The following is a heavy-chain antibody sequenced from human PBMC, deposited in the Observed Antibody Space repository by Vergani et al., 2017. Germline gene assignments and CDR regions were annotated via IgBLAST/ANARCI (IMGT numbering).Heavy chain of an antibody. CDR2: IYPGDSDT. V-gene: IGHV5-51*01. D-gene: IGHD3-10*01. J-gene: IGHJ3*02. CDR3: ARPSKWFGESDDAFDI. CDR1: GYSFTSYW. Sequence: EVQLVQSGAEVKKPGESLKISCKGSGYSFTSYWIGWVRPMPGKGLEWMGIIYPGDSDTRYSPSFQGQVTISADKSISTAYLQWSSLKASDTAMYYCARPSKWFGESDDAFDIWGQGTMVTVSS.